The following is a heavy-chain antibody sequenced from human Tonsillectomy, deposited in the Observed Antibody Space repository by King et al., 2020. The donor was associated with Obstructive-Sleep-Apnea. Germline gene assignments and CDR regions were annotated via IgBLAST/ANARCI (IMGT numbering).Heavy chain of an antibody. Sequence: VQLQESGPGLVKPSQTLSLTCTVTGDSISSGDYYWSWIRQPPGKGLEWIGYIYNSGNSYYNPSLKSRVTISVDTSKNHFSLKVSSVTAADTAVYYCAREYCSGGSCSLAYWGQGTLVTVSS. V-gene: IGHV4-30-4*01. CDR3: AREYCSGGSCSLAY. CDR1: GDSISSGDYY. D-gene: IGHD2-15*01. CDR2: IYNSGNS. J-gene: IGHJ4*02.